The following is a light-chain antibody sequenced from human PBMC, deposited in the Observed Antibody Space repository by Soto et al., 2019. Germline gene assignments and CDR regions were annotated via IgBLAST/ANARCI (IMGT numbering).Light chain of an antibody. V-gene: IGKV1-39*01. Sequence: DIQMTQSPSSLSASVGDRVTVTCRASENVNCSLNWYQQRPGKAPELLFYGASSLQSGFPSKFSGSGSGTDYTLTIISLQPADFASYLSHQTLSVRITFGLRTNLQI. CDR3: HQTLSVRIT. CDR2: GAS. CDR1: ENVNCS. J-gene: IGKJ2*01.